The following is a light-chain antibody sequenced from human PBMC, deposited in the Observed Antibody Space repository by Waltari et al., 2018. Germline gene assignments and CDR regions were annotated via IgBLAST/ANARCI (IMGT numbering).Light chain of an antibody. Sequence: QSALTQPRSVSGSPGQSVTISCTGTSSAVGGYNYVTWYQHHPGKAPKLMLYDVDKRPSGVPDRFSGSKSGNTASLTTSGLQVEDEADYYCCSYAGSYTLIFGGGTKLTVL. J-gene: IGLJ2*01. V-gene: IGLV2-11*01. CDR3: CSYAGSYTLI. CDR1: SSAVGGYNY. CDR2: DVD.